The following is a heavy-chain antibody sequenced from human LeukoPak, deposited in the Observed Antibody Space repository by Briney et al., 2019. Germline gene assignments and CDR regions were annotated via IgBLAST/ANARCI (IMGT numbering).Heavy chain of an antibody. V-gene: IGHV4-59*12. CDR1: GGSISSYY. CDR3: ARDQGGRYFDY. Sequence: PSETLSLTCTVSGGSISSYYWNWIRQAPGKGLEWIGYVYYSGSTNYNPSLKSRVTISVDTSKNQFSLKLSSVTAADTAVYYCARDQGGRYFDYWGQGTLVTVSS. CDR2: VYYSGST. J-gene: IGHJ4*02. D-gene: IGHD1-26*01.